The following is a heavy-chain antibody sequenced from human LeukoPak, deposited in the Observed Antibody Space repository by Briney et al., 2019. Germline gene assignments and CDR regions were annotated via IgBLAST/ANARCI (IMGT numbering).Heavy chain of an antibody. J-gene: IGHJ4*02. CDR3: SNKVYCSTTSCHPAGY. Sequence: SGTLSLTCTVSGESIRSSNWWSWVRQSPGKGLEWIGEIYHSGTTNYNPSLKSRVTISFATSTNQFFLDLSPVTAADTAVYYCSNKVYCSTTSCHPAGYWGLGSLVTVSS. V-gene: IGHV4-4*02. CDR2: IYHSGTT. CDR1: GESIRSSNW. D-gene: IGHD2-2*01.